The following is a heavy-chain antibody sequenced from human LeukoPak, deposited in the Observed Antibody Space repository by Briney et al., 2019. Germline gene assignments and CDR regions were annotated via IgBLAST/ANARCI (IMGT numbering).Heavy chain of an antibody. J-gene: IGHJ4*02. V-gene: IGHV4-59*01. Sequence: SETLSLTCAVYGGSISSSYWSWIRQPPGKGLEWIGYIYYTGSSYYNPSLKSRATTSIDMSKNQFSLKLSSVTAADTAVYYCAGYGSGSYYKAFDFWGQGILVTVSS. CDR2: IYYTGSS. CDR3: AGYGSGSYYKAFDF. CDR1: GGSISSSY. D-gene: IGHD3-10*01.